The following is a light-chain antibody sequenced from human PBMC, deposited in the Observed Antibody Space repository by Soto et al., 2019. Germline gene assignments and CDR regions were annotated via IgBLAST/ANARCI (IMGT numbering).Light chain of an antibody. V-gene: IGLV2-11*01. CDR2: DVS. CDR3: CSYAGGSYV. CDR1: SNDVGGYIY. Sequence: QSALTQPRSVSGSPGQSVTISCTGTSNDVGGYIYVSWYQHHPGKAPKLMIYDVSKRPSGVPDRFSGSKSGNTASLTISGLQAGDEADYYCCSYAGGSYVFGTGTKLTVL. J-gene: IGLJ1*01.